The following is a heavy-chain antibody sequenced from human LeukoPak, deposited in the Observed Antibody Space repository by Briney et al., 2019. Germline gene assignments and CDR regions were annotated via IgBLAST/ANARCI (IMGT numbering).Heavy chain of an antibody. V-gene: IGHV1-2*02. Sequence: ASVKVSCKASGYTFTGYYMHWVRQAPGRGLEWMGWINPNSGGTNYAQKFQGRVTMTRDTSISTAYMELSRLRSDDTAVYYCAREWSAAAGILDPWGQGTLVTVSS. J-gene: IGHJ5*02. CDR2: INPNSGGT. D-gene: IGHD6-13*01. CDR1: GYTFTGYY. CDR3: AREWSAAAGILDP.